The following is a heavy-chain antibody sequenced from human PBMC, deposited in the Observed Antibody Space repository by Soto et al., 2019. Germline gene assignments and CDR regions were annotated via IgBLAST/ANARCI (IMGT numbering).Heavy chain of an antibody. D-gene: IGHD3-10*01. V-gene: IGHV3-11*01. CDR2: ISNSGSTR. Sequence: GSLRLSCVASGFTFSDYYMTWIRQAPGQGLEWVSHISNSGSTRYYTDSVEGRFTVSRDNAKKSLYLQMHSLRAEDTAVYYCARDVTYYSCSGEYEAKDYFDYWGQGTLVTVSS. J-gene: IGHJ4*02. CDR3: ARDVTYYSCSGEYEAKDYFDY. CDR1: GFTFSDYY.